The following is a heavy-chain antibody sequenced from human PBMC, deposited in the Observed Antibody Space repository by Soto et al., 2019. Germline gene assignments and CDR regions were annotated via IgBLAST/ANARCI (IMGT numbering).Heavy chain of an antibody. D-gene: IGHD3-9*01. CDR2: ISSSSSTI. CDR1: GFTFSSYS. V-gene: IGHV3-48*01. Sequence: PGGSLRLSCAASGFTFSSYSMNWVRQAPGKGLEWVSYISSSSSTIYYADSVKGRFTISRDNAKNSLYLQMNSLRAEDTAVYYCARESTGYYFGAFDIWGQGTMVTVSS. CDR3: ARESTGYYFGAFDI. J-gene: IGHJ3*02.